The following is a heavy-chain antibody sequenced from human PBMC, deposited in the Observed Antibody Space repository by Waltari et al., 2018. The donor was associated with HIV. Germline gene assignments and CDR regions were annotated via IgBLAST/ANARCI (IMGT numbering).Heavy chain of an antibody. CDR3: ARGDQWGIFLDSYYGLDV. V-gene: IGHV3-7*01. J-gene: IGHJ6*02. CDR2: INQDATKK. CDR1: NSGFAGTW. Sequence: LVQSVGGLCTRGGSLRFGCEDANSGFAGTWMVWVRQPSGKGLEWVANINQDATKKNYAVSVKGRFSVSRDNGKYSVFLEMNRLRVQDTAVYFCARGDQWGIFLDSYYGLDVWGRGTTVIVSS. D-gene: IGHD1-26*01.